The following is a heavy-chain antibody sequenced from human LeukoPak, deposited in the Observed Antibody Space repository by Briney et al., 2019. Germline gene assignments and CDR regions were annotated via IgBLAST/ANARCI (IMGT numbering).Heavy chain of an antibody. D-gene: IGHD3-10*01. V-gene: IGHV1-46*01. J-gene: IGHJ4*02. CDR3: ATALYYYGSGSKNFDY. Sequence: ASVKVSCKASGYTFTSYYMHWVRQAPEQGLEWMGIINPSGGSTSYAQKFQGRVTMTRDTSTSTVYMELSSLRSEDTAVYYCATALYYYGSGSKNFDYWGQGTLVTVSS. CDR2: INPSGGST. CDR1: GYTFTSYY.